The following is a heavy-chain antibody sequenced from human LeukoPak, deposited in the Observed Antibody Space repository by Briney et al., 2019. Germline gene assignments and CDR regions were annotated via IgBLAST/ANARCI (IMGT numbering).Heavy chain of an antibody. J-gene: IGHJ5*02. CDR3: ARVGYSSSWYWNWFDP. CDR2: IYPGDSDT. Sequence: GESLKISCKGSGDSFTSYWIGWVRQMPGKGLEWMGIIYPGDSDTRYSPSFQGQVTISADKSISTAYLQWSSLKASDTAMYYCARVGYSSSWYWNWFDPWGQGTLVTVSS. D-gene: IGHD6-13*01. V-gene: IGHV5-51*01. CDR1: GDSFTSYW.